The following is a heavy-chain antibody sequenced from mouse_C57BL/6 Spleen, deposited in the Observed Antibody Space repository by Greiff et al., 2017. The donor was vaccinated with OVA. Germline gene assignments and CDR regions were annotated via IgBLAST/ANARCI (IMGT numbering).Heavy chain of an antibody. D-gene: IGHD1-1*01. CDR1: GFTFSSYA. J-gene: IGHJ1*03. Sequence: EVKVEESGGGLVKPGGSLKLSCAASGFTFSSYAMSWVRQTPEKRLEWVATISDGGSYTYYPDNVKGRFTLSRDNAKNYRYLQMSHLKSEDTARYYCAREGTVVATYWYFDVWGTGTTVTVSA. CDR3: AREGTVVATYWYFDV. V-gene: IGHV5-4*01. CDR2: ISDGGSYT.